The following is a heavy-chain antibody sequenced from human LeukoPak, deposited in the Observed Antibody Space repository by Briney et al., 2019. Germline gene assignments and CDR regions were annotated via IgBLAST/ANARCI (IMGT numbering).Heavy chain of an antibody. V-gene: IGHV3-15*04. J-gene: IGHJ4*02. CDR3: TTDRYCSSTTCPLTFDL. CDR2: IESFIDGGTT. CDR1: GVTFNNVW. D-gene: IGHD2-2*01. Sequence: PGGSLRLSCATSGVTFNNVWMNWVRQAPGKGLEWVGHIESFIDGGTTDYAAPVKDRFTISRDDSKNTLYLQMNSLKTEDTAVYYCTTDRYCSSTTCPLTFDLWGQGTLVTVSS.